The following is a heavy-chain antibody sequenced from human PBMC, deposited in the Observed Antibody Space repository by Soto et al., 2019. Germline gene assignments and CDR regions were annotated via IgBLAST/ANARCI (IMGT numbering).Heavy chain of an antibody. CDR1: GVTFSSYW. CDR3: AHKNLYSSGRNWFDP. Sequence: PGRSMRLSCAASGVTFSSYWMHWVRQAPGKGLVWVSRINSDGSSTSYADSVKGRFTISRDNAKNTLYLQMTNMDPVDTATYFCAHKNLYSSGRNWFDPWGQGTLVTVSS. CDR2: INSDGSST. J-gene: IGHJ5*02. V-gene: IGHV3-74*01. D-gene: IGHD6-19*01.